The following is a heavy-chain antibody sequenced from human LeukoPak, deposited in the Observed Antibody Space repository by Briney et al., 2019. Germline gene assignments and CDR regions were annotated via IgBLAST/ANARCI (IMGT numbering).Heavy chain of an antibody. CDR1: GFTFSSYW. Sequence: GGSLRLSCGVSGFTFSSYWMNWVRQAPGKGLEWVANIKQDGSDKYYVDSVKGRFTISRDNSRSTLYLQMNSLRPEDTAIYYCAREGYYGSGSPPSLYFDYWGQGTLVTVSS. CDR3: AREGYYGSGSPPSLYFDY. V-gene: IGHV3-7*01. J-gene: IGHJ4*02. CDR2: IKQDGSDK. D-gene: IGHD3-10*01.